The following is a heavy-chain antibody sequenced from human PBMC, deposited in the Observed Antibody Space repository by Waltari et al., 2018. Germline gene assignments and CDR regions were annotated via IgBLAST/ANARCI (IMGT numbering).Heavy chain of an antibody. Sequence: EVQLVESGGGLIQPGGSLRLSCAASGLTISDNYMSWVRQAPVKGLEWVSVLYSAGHTYYADSVKGRFTISRDSSKNTLYLQMNSLRTEDTAVYYCARDLVHYFDYWGQGTLVTVSS. CDR3: ARDLVHYFDY. CDR2: LYSAGHT. J-gene: IGHJ4*02. V-gene: IGHV3-53*01. D-gene: IGHD3-16*01. CDR1: GLTISDNY.